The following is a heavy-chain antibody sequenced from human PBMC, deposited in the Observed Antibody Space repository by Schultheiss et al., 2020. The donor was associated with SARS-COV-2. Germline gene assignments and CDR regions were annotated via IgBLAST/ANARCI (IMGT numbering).Heavy chain of an antibody. CDR2: IYHSGST. D-gene: IGHD6-6*01. CDR1: GGSISSRNW. J-gene: IGHJ4*02. CDR3: ARAGYSSSSRKYYFDY. V-gene: IGHV4-4*02. Sequence: SETLSLTCTVSGGSISSRNWWSWVRQPPGKGLEWIGEIYHSGSTNYNPSLKSRVTISVDKSKNQFSLKLGSVTAADTAVYYCARAGYSSSSRKYYFDYWGQGTLVTVSS.